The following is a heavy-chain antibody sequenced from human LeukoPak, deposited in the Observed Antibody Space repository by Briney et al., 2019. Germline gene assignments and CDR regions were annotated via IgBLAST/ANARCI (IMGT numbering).Heavy chain of an antibody. V-gene: IGHV1-69*05. Sequence: SVKVSCKASGGTFSSYAISWVRQAPGQGLEWMGRIIPIFGTANYAQKLQGRVTITTDESTSTAYMELSSLRSEDTAVYYCASEAMKIKHRITMIVVALDYWGQGTLVTVSS. D-gene: IGHD3-22*01. J-gene: IGHJ4*02. CDR3: ASEAMKIKHRITMIVVALDY. CDR2: IIPIFGTA. CDR1: GGTFSSYA.